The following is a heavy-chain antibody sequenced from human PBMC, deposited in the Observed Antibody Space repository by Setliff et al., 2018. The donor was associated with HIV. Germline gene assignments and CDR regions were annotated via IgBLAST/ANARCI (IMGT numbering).Heavy chain of an antibody. D-gene: IGHD2-2*01. Sequence: PSETLSLTCTVSDDSISSNYCSWIRQSAGKGLEWAGRIYTGGRTNYNPSLKGRVTMSVDTSKNQFSLNLSSVTAADTAVYYCARDRMPMASWVPDKWGQGTLVTV. V-gene: IGHV4-4*07. J-gene: IGHJ4*02. CDR3: ARDRMPMASWVPDK. CDR2: IYTGGRT. CDR1: DDSISSNY.